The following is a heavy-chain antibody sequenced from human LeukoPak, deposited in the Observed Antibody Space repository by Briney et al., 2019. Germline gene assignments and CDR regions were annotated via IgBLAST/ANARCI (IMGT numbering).Heavy chain of an antibody. CDR2: MNPNRGDT. Sequence: ASVKVSCKASGYTFTSYDIHWVRQATGQGLEWMGRMNPNRGDTDYAQKFQGRVTMTRDTSISTAYMELSSLRSDDTAVYYCARAGSGSKSKDYWGQGTLVTVSS. J-gene: IGHJ4*02. CDR3: ARAGSGSKSKDY. CDR1: GYTFTSYD. D-gene: IGHD3-10*01. V-gene: IGHV1-8*01.